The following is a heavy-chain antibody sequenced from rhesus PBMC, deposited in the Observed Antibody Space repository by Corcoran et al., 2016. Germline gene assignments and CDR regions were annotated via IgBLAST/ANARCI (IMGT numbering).Heavy chain of an antibody. CDR3: ARDGTVANFDY. CDR1: GGSISDDYY. D-gene: IGHD4-29*01. CDR2: IDGSGGGT. J-gene: IGHJ4*01. V-gene: IGHV4-106*01. Sequence: QVQLQESGPGLVKPSETLSLTCAVSGGSISDDYYWRWIRQPPGQGLEWIGYIDGSGGGTNYNPSRKNRVTISIDTSKNQFSLKLSSVTAADTAVYYCARDGTVANFDYWGQGVLVTVSS.